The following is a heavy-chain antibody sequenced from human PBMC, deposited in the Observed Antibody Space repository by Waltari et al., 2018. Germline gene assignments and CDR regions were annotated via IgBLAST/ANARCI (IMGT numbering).Heavy chain of an antibody. J-gene: IGHJ4*02. V-gene: IGHV3-30*18. CDR2: ISYDGSIE. D-gene: IGHD6-6*01. CDR1: GFTFSSYG. CDR3: AKGRRSLAGAIDY. Sequence: QVQLGESGGGVVQPGRSLRRSCAASGFTFSSYGMHWVRQAPGKGLEWGAVISYDGSIEYYADSVKGRFTISRDNSKNTLYLQMNSLRVEDTAVYYCAKGRRSLAGAIDYWGQGTLVTVSS.